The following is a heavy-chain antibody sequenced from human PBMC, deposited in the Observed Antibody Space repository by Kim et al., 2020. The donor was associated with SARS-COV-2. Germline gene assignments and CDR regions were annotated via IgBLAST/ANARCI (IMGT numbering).Heavy chain of an antibody. V-gene: IGHV3-23*01. CDR2: T. CDR3: ANAFSVVPPDY. Sequence: TYYDDSEKALFTISSDNSKNATYLQMSSMSAEETDVYYCANAFSVVPPDYWGQGTLVTVSS. D-gene: IGHD2-21*01. J-gene: IGHJ4*02.